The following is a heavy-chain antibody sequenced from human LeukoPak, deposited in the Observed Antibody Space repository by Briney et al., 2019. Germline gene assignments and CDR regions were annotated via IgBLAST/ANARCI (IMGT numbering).Heavy chain of an antibody. V-gene: IGHV3-30*18. CDR1: GFTFSSYG. CDR3: AKDLTLGVWFGEFFY. CDR2: ISYDGSNK. D-gene: IGHD3-10*01. J-gene: IGHJ4*02. Sequence: GGSLRLSCAASGFTFSSYGMHWVRQAPGKGLEWVAVISYDGSNKYYADSVKGRFTISRDNSKNTLYLQMNSLRAEDTAVYYCAKDLTLGVWFGEFFYFGQGTLVNVSS.